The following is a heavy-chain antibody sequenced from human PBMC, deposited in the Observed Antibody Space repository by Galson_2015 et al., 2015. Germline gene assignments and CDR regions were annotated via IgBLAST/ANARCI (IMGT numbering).Heavy chain of an antibody. D-gene: IGHD5-12*01. J-gene: IGHJ4*02. CDR3: ARRTGGYVRGFDY. CDR2: IVLRDSYT. Sequence: QSGAEVKKPGESLKISCKDSGYSFTSYWISWVRQMPGKGLEWMGGIVLRDSYTNYSPSFQGHVTISADKSISTAYLQWSSLKASDTAMYYCARRTGGYVRGFDYWGQGTLVTVSS. CDR1: GYSFTSYW. V-gene: IGHV5-10-1*01.